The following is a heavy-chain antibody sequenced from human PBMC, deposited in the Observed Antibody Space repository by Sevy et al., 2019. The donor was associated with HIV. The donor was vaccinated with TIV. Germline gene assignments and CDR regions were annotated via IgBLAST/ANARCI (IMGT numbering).Heavy chain of an antibody. CDR3: AKDLGGGSYPFDY. D-gene: IGHD1-26*01. Sequence: GGSLRLSCAASGFTFSSYAMSWVRQAPGKGLEWVSAISGSGGSTYYADSVKGRFTISRDNSKNTLYLQMNSLRAEDTAVYYCAKDLGGGSYPFDYSGQRTLVTVSS. CDR1: GFTFSSYA. CDR2: ISGSGGST. J-gene: IGHJ4*02. V-gene: IGHV3-23*01.